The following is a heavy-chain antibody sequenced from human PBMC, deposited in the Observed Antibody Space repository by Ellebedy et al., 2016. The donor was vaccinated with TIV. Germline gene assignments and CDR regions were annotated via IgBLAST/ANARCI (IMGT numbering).Heavy chain of an antibody. J-gene: IGHJ5*02. Sequence: SETLSLXCAVSGGSISSGGYSWSWIRQPPGKGLEWIGYIYHSGSTYYNPSLKSRVTISVDRSKNQFSLKLSSVTAADTAVYYCARHSKRGYSYGYEDGNWFDPWGQGTLVTVSS. CDR1: GGSISSGGYS. CDR2: IYHSGST. D-gene: IGHD5-18*01. CDR3: ARHSKRGYSYGYEDGNWFDP. V-gene: IGHV4-30-2*01.